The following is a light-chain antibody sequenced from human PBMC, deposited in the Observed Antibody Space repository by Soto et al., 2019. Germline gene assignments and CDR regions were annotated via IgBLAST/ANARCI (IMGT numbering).Light chain of an antibody. CDR2: WAS. CDR3: QQYYSTPRT. J-gene: IGKJ1*01. CDR1: QSVLYSTHNKNY. V-gene: IGKV4-1*01. Sequence: DIVMTQSPDSLGVSLGERATINCKSSQSVLYSTHNKNYLSWYQQKPGQPPKLLIYWASTRDSGVPDRFSGSESGTDFTLTISSLQAEDGAVYYCQQYYSTPRTFGQRTKVELK.